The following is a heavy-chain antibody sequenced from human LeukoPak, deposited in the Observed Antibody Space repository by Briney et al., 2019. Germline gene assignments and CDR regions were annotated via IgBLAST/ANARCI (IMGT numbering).Heavy chain of an antibody. CDR1: GFAFSSCA. V-gene: IGHV3-23*01. Sequence: GGSLRLSCAASGFAFSSCAMTWVRQAPGKGLEWVSSLSGSGASTFYADSVKGRFTISRDNSKNTLSLQMSSLRAEDTAVYFCAKYLGKYSYGYSGLDYWGQGTLVTVSS. J-gene: IGHJ4*02. D-gene: IGHD5-18*01. CDR3: AKYLGKYSYGYSGLDY. CDR2: LSGSGAST.